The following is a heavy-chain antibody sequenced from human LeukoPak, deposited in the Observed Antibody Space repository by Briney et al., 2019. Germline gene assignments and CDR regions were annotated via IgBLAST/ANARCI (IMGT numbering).Heavy chain of an antibody. CDR2: IYYSGST. J-gene: IGHJ3*02. Sequence: SSETLSLTCTVSGGSISSYYWSWIRQPPGKGLEWIGYIYYSGSTKYKPSLKSRVTISVDTSKNQLSLKLSSETAADTAVYYCARGRFLDAFDIWGQGTMVTVSS. CDR1: GGSISSYY. V-gene: IGHV4-59*01. D-gene: IGHD3-3*01. CDR3: ARGRFLDAFDI.